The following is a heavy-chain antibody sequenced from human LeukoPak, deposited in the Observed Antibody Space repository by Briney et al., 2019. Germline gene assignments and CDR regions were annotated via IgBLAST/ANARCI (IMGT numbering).Heavy chain of an antibody. D-gene: IGHD2-2*03. CDR2: INAKSGGT. Sequence: GASVTVSFKSSVYTFTFYYMHWVRQAPGEGREGRGWINAKSGGTNYAQKFQGRVTMTSDTSISTAYMELSRLRADDTAVYYCARDFGYCSSTSCQTFDYWGQGTLVTVSS. J-gene: IGHJ4*02. V-gene: IGHV1-2*02. CDR3: ARDFGYCSSTSCQTFDY. CDR1: VYTFTFYY.